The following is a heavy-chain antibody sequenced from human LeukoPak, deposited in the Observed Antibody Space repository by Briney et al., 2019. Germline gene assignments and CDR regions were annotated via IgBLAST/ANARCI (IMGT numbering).Heavy chain of an antibody. Sequence: PSETLSLTCSVSGGSISTSLYYWGWIRQPPGKGLEWIGSIYYSGRTYYNPSLKSRVTISVDTSKNQFSLRLTSVTAADTAVYYCARRYCSGADCYGGDPYYYMDVWGKGTTVTISS. CDR2: IYYSGRT. D-gene: IGHD2-2*01. J-gene: IGHJ6*03. V-gene: IGHV4-39*01. CDR3: ARRYCSGADCYGGDPYYYMDV. CDR1: GGSISTSLYY.